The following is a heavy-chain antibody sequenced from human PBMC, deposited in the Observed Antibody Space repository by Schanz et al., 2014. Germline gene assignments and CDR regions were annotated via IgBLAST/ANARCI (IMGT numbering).Heavy chain of an antibody. V-gene: IGHV3-33*06. D-gene: IGHD1-1*01. CDR3: AKIERNED. CDR2: INSDGTKR. Sequence: QVQLVESGGGVVQPGRSLRLSCAASGFTFSSYGMHWVRQAPGKGLEWVAFINSDGTKRFYADSVKSRFTISRDNSKNTLYLQMNSLRAEDTAVYFCAKIERNEDWGQGTLVTVSA. CDR1: GFTFSSYG. J-gene: IGHJ4*02.